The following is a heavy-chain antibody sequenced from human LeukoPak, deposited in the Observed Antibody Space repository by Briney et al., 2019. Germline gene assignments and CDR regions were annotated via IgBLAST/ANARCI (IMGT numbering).Heavy chain of an antibody. Sequence: GASVKVSCKASGYTFTSYDINWVRQATGQGLEWMGWMNPNSGNTGYAQKFQGRVTITRNTSISTAYMELSSLRSEDTAVYYCARGPVRGKHTYVYYYFDYWGQGTLVTVSS. V-gene: IGHV1-8*01. J-gene: IGHJ4*02. CDR2: MNPNSGNT. CDR1: GYTFTSYD. CDR3: ARGPVRGKHTYVYYYFDY. D-gene: IGHD3-10*01.